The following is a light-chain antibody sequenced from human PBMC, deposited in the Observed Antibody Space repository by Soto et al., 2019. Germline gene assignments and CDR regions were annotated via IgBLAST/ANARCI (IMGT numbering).Light chain of an antibody. CDR1: ENIARH. Sequence: DIQMTQSPSSLSASVGDRVTITCRASENIARHLNWYQQKPGKAPKLLIYAASSLQNGVPSRFRGGGSGTDFTLTISNLQPEDFATYYCQQSYSTLSITFGKGTRLEIK. CDR2: AAS. J-gene: IGKJ5*01. CDR3: QQSYSTLSIT. V-gene: IGKV1-39*01.